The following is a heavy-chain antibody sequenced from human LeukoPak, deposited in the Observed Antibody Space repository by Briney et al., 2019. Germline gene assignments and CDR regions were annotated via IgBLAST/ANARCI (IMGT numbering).Heavy chain of an antibody. J-gene: IGHJ5*02. CDR3: ARGYSTIILSLFDP. CDR1: GFTFSIYW. V-gene: IGHV3-74*01. CDR2: INSDGSST. Sequence: GGSLRLSCAASGFTFSIYWVHWVRQAPGKGLVWVSSINSDGSSTSYADSVKGRFTISRDNAKNTLYLQMNTLRAEDTAVYYCARGYSTIILSLFDPWGQGTLVTVSS. D-gene: IGHD5-12*01.